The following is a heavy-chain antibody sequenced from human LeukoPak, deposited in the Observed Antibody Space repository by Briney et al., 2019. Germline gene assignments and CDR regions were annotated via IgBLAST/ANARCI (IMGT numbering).Heavy chain of an antibody. CDR1: GYTLTELS. CDR2: FDPEDGET. Sequence: GASVKVSCKVSGYTLTELSMHWVRQAPGKGLEWMGGFDPEDGETIYAQKFQGRVTMTEDTSTDAAYMELSSLRSEDTAVYYCATNRAAGTFYYYYGMDVWGQGTTVTVYS. CDR3: ATNRAAGTFYYYYGMDV. J-gene: IGHJ6*02. V-gene: IGHV1-24*01. D-gene: IGHD6-13*01.